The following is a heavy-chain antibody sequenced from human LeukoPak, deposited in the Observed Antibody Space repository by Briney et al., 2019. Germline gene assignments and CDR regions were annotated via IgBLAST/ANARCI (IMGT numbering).Heavy chain of an antibody. D-gene: IGHD3-16*02. CDR2: ISSSSSYI. V-gene: IGHV3-21*01. Sequence: GGTLRLSCAASGFTFSSYGMSWVRQAPGKGLEWVSSISSSSSYIYYADSVKGRFTISRDNAKNSLYLQMNSLRAEDTAVYYCASLRTYYDYVWGSYPPGFFDYWGQGTLVTVSS. CDR1: GFTFSSYG. J-gene: IGHJ4*02. CDR3: ASLRTYYDYVWGSYPPGFFDY.